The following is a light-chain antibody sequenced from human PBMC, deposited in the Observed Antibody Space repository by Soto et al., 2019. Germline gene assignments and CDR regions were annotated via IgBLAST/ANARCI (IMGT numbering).Light chain of an antibody. CDR3: SSYTSLNTVI. V-gene: IGLV2-14*01. Sequence: QSALTQPASVSGSPGQSITISCTGTSSDVGGYNYVSWYQQYPGRVPKLLLYGVTYRPSDVSTRFSGSKSGSTASLTISGLQADDEADYYCSSYTSLNTVIFGGGTKLTVL. CDR2: GVT. CDR1: SSDVGGYNY. J-gene: IGLJ2*01.